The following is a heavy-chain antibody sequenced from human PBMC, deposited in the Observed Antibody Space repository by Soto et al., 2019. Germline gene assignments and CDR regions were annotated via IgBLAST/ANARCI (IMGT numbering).Heavy chain of an antibody. CDR1: GGTFSSYA. D-gene: IGHD5-18*01. CDR2: IIPIFGTA. J-gene: IGHJ6*02. CDR3: ARAERGYSYGYYYYGMDV. V-gene: IGHV1-69*01. Sequence: QVQLMQSGAEVKKPGSSVKVSCKASGGTFSSYAISWVRQAPGQGLEWMGGIIPIFGTANYAQKFQGRVTITADESTSTAYMELSSLRSEDTAVYYCARAERGYSYGYYYYGMDVWGQGTTVTVSS.